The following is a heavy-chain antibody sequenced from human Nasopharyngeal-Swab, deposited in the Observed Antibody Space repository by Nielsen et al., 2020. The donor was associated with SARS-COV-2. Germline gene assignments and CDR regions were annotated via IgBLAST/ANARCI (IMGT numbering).Heavy chain of an antibody. Sequence: GESLKISCTGFGYSFANYWIGWVRQMPGKGLEWMGSIYPGNSDTRYSPSFQGQVTISADKSINTAYLQWSSLRASDTAMYYCARRAARDGYNYEVDPWGQGTLVTVPS. D-gene: IGHD5-24*01. V-gene: IGHV5-51*01. CDR2: IYPGNSDT. CDR3: ARRAARDGYNYEVDP. CDR1: GYSFANYW. J-gene: IGHJ5*02.